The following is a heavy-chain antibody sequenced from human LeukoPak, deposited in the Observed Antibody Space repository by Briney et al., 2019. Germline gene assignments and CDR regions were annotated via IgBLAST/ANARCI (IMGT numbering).Heavy chain of an antibody. CDR3: ASHFDWLSNPYFDY. D-gene: IGHD3-9*01. V-gene: IGHV3-30*02. J-gene: IGHJ4*02. Sequence: GGSLRLSCAASGFTFSSYGLHWVRQAPGKGLEWVAFIRYDGSNKYYADSVKGRFTISRDNSKNTLYLQMNSLRAEDTAVYYCASHFDWLSNPYFDYWGQGALVTVSS. CDR1: GFTFSSYG. CDR2: IRYDGSNK.